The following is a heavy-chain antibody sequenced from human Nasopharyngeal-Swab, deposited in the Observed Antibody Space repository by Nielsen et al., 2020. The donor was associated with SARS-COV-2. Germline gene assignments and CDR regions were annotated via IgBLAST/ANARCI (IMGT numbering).Heavy chain of an antibody. V-gene: IGHV3-7*03. CDR2: IKQDGSEK. CDR3: ARDRSFCPSKGLFQRYSGSYEVGY. Sequence: GESLKISCAASGFTFNSYWMSWVRQAPGKGLEWVANIKQDGSEKYYVDSVKGRFTISRDNAKNSLYLQMNSLRAEDTAVYYCARDRSFCPSKGLFQRYSGSYEVGYWGQGTLVTVSS. CDR1: GFTFNSYW. D-gene: IGHD1-26*01. J-gene: IGHJ4*02.